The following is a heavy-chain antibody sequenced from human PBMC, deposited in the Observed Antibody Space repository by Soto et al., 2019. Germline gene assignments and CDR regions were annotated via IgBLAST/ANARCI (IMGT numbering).Heavy chain of an antibody. J-gene: IGHJ4*01. D-gene: IGHD6-13*01. CDR2: INHSGST. CDR3: AGSYGNAWYTY. Sequence: TLSLTCAVYGGSFSGYYWSWIRQPPGKGLEWIGEINHSGSTNYNPSLKSRVTISVDTSKNQFSLRLSSVTAADTAVYYCAGSYGNAWYTYWGQGTLVTVSS. V-gene: IGHV4-34*01. CDR1: GGSFSGYY.